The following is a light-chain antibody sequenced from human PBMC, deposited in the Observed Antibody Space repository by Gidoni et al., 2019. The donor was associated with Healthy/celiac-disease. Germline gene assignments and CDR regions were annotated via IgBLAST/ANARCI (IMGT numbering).Light chain of an antibody. J-gene: IGLJ2*01. V-gene: IGLV1-47*01. CDR1: SSNIGSNY. CDR3: AAWDDSLSVV. CDR2: RNN. Sequence: HSVLTQPPSASGAPGHRVTISCSGSSSNIGSNYVYWYQPLPGTAPKLRIYRNNQRPSGVPDRFSGSKSGTSASLAISGLRSDDEADYYCAAWDDSLSVVFGGGTKLT.